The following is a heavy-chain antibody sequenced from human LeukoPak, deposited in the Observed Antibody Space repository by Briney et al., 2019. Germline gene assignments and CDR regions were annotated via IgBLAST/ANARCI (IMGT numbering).Heavy chain of an antibody. CDR3: AKTGFQWGDYFYYMDV. D-gene: IGHD1-14*01. CDR2: IRYDGSNK. V-gene: IGHV3-30*02. Sequence: GGSLRLSCAASGFTFSSYGMHWVRQAPGKGLEWVAFIRYDGSNKYYADSVKGRFTISRDNSKNTLYLQMNSLIVEDTAVYYCAKTGFQWGDYFYYMDVWGKGTTVTVSS. J-gene: IGHJ6*03. CDR1: GFTFSSYG.